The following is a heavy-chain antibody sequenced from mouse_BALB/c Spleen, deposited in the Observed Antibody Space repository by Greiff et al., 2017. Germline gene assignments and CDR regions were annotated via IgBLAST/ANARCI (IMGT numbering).Heavy chain of an antibody. J-gene: IGHJ1*01. D-gene: IGHD2-1*01. V-gene: IGHV3-6*02. CDR1: GYSITSGYY. CDR2: ISYDGSN. Sequence: EVKLQESGPGLVKPSQSLSLTCSVTGYSITSGYYWNWIRQFPGNKLEWMGYISYDGSNNYNPSLKNRISITRDTSKNQFFLKLNSVTTEDTATYYCARFDGNYWYFDVWGAGTTVTVSS. CDR3: ARFDGNYWYFDV.